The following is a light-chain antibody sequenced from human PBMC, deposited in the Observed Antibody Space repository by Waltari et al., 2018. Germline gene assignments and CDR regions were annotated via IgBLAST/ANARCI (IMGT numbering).Light chain of an antibody. CDR3: QHYVRLPVT. CDR2: GAS. J-gene: IGKJ1*01. V-gene: IGKV3-20*01. Sequence: EIVLTQSQGTLSLSPGERATLSCRTSQSVGRTLAWYQQKPGQAPSLLIYGASIRATGIPDRFSGSGSGTDFSLTISRLEPEDFAVYYCQHYVRLPVTFGQGTKVEIK. CDR1: QSVGRT.